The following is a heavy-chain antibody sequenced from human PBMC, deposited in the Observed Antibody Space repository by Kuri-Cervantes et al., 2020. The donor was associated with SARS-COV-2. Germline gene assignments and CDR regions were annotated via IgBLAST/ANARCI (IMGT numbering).Heavy chain of an antibody. Sequence: GESLKISCAASGFTFSSYAMSWVRQAPGKGLEWVAVISYDGSNKYYADSVKGRFTISRDNSKNTLYLQMNSLRAEDTAVYYCARDLNRYSSSWGAFDIWGQGTMVTVSS. J-gene: IGHJ3*02. CDR2: ISYDGSNK. CDR1: GFTFSSYA. CDR3: ARDLNRYSSSWGAFDI. V-gene: IGHV3-30*04. D-gene: IGHD6-13*01.